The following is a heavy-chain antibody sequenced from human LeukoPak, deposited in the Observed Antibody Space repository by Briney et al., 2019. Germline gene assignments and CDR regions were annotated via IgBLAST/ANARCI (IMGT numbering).Heavy chain of an antibody. Sequence: SVKVSCKACRGTFSSYAISWVRPAPGQGLEWVGGIIPIFGTANYVQKFQGRVTITADESTSTAYMELSSLRSEDTAVYYCARREVVVVPAAPPDDYGMDVWGKGTTVTVSS. CDR1: RGTFSSYA. D-gene: IGHD2-2*01. CDR3: ARREVVVVPAAPPDDYGMDV. CDR2: IIPIFGTA. J-gene: IGHJ6*04. V-gene: IGHV1-69*01.